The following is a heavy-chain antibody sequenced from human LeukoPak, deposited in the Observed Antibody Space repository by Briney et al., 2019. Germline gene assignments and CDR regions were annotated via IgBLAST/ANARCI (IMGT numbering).Heavy chain of an antibody. CDR2: ISWNSGSI. D-gene: IGHD4-17*01. Sequence: GGSLRLSCAASGFTFDDYAMHWVRQAPGKGLEWVSGISWNSGSIGYADSVKGRFTISRDNAKNSLYLQMNSLRAEDTALYYCAKDRLDYGDYSGDAFDIWGRGTMVTVSS. CDR1: GFTFDDYA. J-gene: IGHJ3*02. V-gene: IGHV3-9*01. CDR3: AKDRLDYGDYSGDAFDI.